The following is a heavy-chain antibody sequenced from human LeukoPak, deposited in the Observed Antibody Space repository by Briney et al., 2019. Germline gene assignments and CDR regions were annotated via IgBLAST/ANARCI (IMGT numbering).Heavy chain of an antibody. V-gene: IGHV1-18*01. Sequence: ASVKVSCKASGYTFTSYGISGVRQAPGQGVEWMGWISAYNGNTNYAQKLQGRVTIATDTSTSTAYMELRSLRSDDTAVYYCARDEPYSSGWFEVDYWGQGTLVTVSS. CDR2: ISAYNGNT. CDR1: GYTFTSYG. CDR3: ARDEPYSSGWFEVDY. D-gene: IGHD6-19*01. J-gene: IGHJ4*02.